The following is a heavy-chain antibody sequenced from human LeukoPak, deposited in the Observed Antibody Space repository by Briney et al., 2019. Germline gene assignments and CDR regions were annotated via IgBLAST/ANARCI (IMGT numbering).Heavy chain of an antibody. CDR2: ISGSGSTT. CDR3: VRDKDWGFDY. D-gene: IGHD7-27*01. J-gene: IGHJ4*02. Sequence: HPGGSLRLSCAASGFTFSTYAMSWVRQAPGKGLEWVSVISGSGSTTYYADSVKGRFTISRDNAKDSLYLQMDSLRDEDTALYYCVRDKDWGFDYWGQGTLVTVSS. CDR1: GFTFSTYA. V-gene: IGHV3-23*01.